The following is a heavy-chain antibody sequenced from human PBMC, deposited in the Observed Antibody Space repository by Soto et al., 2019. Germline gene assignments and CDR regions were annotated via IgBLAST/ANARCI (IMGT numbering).Heavy chain of an antibody. J-gene: IGHJ5*02. D-gene: IGHD2-15*01. CDR2: IYHSGTT. CDR3: ARGGGYCSSTLCLPRHGPSWFDP. CDR1: GGSIISGVYC. V-gene: IGHV4-31*03. Sequence: SETLSLTCTVSGGSIISGVYCCVWFRQPPWSGLELIGYIYHSGTTHYNPSLKSRVSISIDTSKSQFSLNLTSVTAADTAVYSCARGGGYCSSTLCLPRHGPSWFDPWGQGTLVTVSS.